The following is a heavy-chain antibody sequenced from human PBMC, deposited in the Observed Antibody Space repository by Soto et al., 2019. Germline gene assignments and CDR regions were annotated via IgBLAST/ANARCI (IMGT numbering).Heavy chain of an antibody. CDR1: GGSISSYY. CDR2: IYYSGST. D-gene: IGHD3-9*01. CDR3: ARQATYYDILTGHPYYYMDV. Sequence: SETLSLTCTVSGGSISSYYWSWIRQPPGKGLEWIGYIYYSGSTNYNPSLKSRVTISVDTSKNQFSLKLSSVTAADTAVYYCARQATYYDILTGHPYYYMDVWGKGTTVTVSS. V-gene: IGHV4-59*01. J-gene: IGHJ6*03.